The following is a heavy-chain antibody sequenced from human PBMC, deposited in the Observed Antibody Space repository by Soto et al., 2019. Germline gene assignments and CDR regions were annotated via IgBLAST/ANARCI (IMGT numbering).Heavy chain of an antibody. CDR1: GYTFTSYG. CDR2: ISAYNGNT. CDR3: ARDIGSGTTVLPYNRFDP. D-gene: IGHD1-1*01. Sequence: VKVSCKASGYTFTSYGISWVRQAPGQGLEWMGWISAYNGNTNYAQKLQGRVTMTTDTSTSTAYMELRSLRSDDTAVYYCARDIGSGTTVLPYNRFDPWGQGTLVTVSS. J-gene: IGHJ5*02. V-gene: IGHV1-18*01.